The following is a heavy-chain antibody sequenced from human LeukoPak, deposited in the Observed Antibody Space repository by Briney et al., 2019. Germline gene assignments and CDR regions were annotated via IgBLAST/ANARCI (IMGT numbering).Heavy chain of an antibody. V-gene: IGHV4-31*03. CDR3: ARDRGCGSTSCYTDAFDI. J-gene: IGHJ3*02. D-gene: IGHD2-2*02. CDR2: IYYSGST. Sequence: SQTLSLTCTVSGGSLSSGGYYWSWVRQHPGGGRERLGYIYYSGSTYYNPSLKTRVTISVATSKNQFSLKLSSVTAADTAVYYCARDRGCGSTSCYTDAFDIWGQGTMVTVSS. CDR1: GGSLSSGGYY.